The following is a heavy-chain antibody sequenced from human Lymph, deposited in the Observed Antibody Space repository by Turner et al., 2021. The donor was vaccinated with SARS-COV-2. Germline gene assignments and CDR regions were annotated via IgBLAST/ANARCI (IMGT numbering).Heavy chain of an antibody. D-gene: IGHD3-16*01. V-gene: IGHV3-23*01. CDR1: GFTFNHYA. CDR2: ISGSGGST. Sequence: EVQLLESGGGLVQPGGSLILSCAASGFTFNHYAMSWVRQAPGKGLEWVSTISGSGGSTYYADSVKGRFIISRDNSKNTLYLQMNSLRAEDTAVYYCANLYPTVSWEFPYGMDVWGQGTTVTVSS. CDR3: ANLYPTVSWEFPYGMDV. J-gene: IGHJ6*02.